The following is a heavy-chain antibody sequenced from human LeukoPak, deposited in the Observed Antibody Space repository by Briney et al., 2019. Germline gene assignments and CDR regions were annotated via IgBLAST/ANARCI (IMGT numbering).Heavy chain of an antibody. V-gene: IGHV3-53*01. J-gene: IGHJ4*02. CDR2: IYSGGST. Sequence: GGSLRLSCAASGFTVSSNYMSWVRQAPGKGLEWVSVIYSGGSTYYADSVKGRFTISRGNSKNTLYLQMNSLRTEDTAVVYLAGGPFDYGSGWYGDNYLGLRGQGTLVTVSS. CDR3: AGGPFDYGSGWYGDNYLGL. CDR1: GFTVSSNY. D-gene: IGHD6-19*01.